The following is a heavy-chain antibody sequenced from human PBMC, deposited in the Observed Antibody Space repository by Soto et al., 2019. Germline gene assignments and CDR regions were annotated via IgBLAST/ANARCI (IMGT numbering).Heavy chain of an antibody. Sequence: ASETLSLTCTVSGGSISGYYWSWIRQPPGKGLEWIGYIYYSGSTNYNPSLKSRVTISVDTSKNQFSLKLSSVTAADTAVYYCARSPYYSNFDYWGQGTLVTVS. D-gene: IGHD4-4*01. CDR2: IYYSGST. V-gene: IGHV4-59*01. CDR3: ARSPYYSNFDY. J-gene: IGHJ4*02. CDR1: GGSISGYY.